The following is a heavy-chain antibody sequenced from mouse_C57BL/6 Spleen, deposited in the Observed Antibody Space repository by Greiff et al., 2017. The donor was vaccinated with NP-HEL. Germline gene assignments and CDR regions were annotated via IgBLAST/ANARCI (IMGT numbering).Heavy chain of an antibody. V-gene: IGHV1-26*01. J-gene: IGHJ4*01. Sequence: VQLQQSGPELVKPGASVKLSCKASGYTFTDYYMNWVKQSHGKSLEWIGDINPKNGGTSYNQKFKGKATLTVDKSSSTAYLELRSLTSDDFAVYYCARVYDYDDCYAMCYWGQGTSVTVAS. CDR3: ARVYDYDDCYAMCY. CDR2: INPKNGGT. CDR1: GYTFTDYY. D-gene: IGHD2-4*01.